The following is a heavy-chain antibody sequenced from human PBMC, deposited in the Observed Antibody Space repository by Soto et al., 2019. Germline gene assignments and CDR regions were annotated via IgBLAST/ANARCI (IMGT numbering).Heavy chain of an antibody. CDR1: GFTFSKYA. J-gene: IGHJ4*02. D-gene: IGHD3-22*01. Sequence: GGSLRLSCAASGFTFSKYALTWVRQGPGKGLEWVSAISGSGESKYDADSVKGRFTISRDNSKNTLYLQMNSLRAEDTAIYYCAKTSGVIVVVTSFDHCGQVTLVTVP. CDR2: ISGSGESK. V-gene: IGHV3-23*01. CDR3: AKTSGVIVVVTSFDH.